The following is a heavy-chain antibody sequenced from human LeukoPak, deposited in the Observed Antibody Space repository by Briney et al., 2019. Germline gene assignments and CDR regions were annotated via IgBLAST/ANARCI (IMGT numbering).Heavy chain of an antibody. D-gene: IGHD4-17*01. V-gene: IGHV3-30*18. Sequence: PGGSLRLSCAASGFTFSSYGMHWVRQAPGKGLEWVAVISYDGSNKYYADSVKGRFTISRDNSKNTLYLQMNSLRAEDTAVYYCAKDRTTTVTTSGAFDIWGQGTMVTVSS. J-gene: IGHJ3*02. CDR3: AKDRTTTVTTSGAFDI. CDR1: GFTFSSYG. CDR2: ISYDGSNK.